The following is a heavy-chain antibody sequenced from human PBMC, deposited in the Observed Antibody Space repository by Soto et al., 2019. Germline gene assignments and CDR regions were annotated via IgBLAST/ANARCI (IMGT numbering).Heavy chain of an antibody. Sequence: EVQLVESGGALIQPRGSLRLSCGASGLSVSDNYMGWVRQAPGRGLEWVSVMYAGGDTHYADSVKGRFTISRDKSENTLYLQMNSLRDEDTGVYFCVSRIPSWVFDYWGLGTLVTVSS. D-gene: IGHD2-21*01. CDR2: MYAGGDT. V-gene: IGHV3-53*01. CDR1: GLSVSDNY. J-gene: IGHJ4*01. CDR3: VSRIPSWVFDY.